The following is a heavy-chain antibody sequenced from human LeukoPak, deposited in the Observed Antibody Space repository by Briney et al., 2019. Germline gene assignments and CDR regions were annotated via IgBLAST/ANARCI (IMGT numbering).Heavy chain of an antibody. Sequence: GGSLRLSCVGSGLSLSSYWMTWVRQAPGKGLEWVADIKKDGSGEYYVDSVKGRFTISRDHAKNSLFLQMTSLRAEDTAVYYCARESLWYGDLLSPYFDYWGQGALVTVSS. V-gene: IGHV3-7*01. D-gene: IGHD3-10*01. J-gene: IGHJ4*02. CDR2: IKKDGSGE. CDR1: GLSLSSYW. CDR3: ARESLWYGDLLSPYFDY.